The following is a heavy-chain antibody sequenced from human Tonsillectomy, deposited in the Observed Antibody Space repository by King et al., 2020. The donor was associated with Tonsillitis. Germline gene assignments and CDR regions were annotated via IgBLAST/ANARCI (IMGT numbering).Heavy chain of an antibody. V-gene: IGHV3-66*01. CDR2: IYSGGRT. J-gene: IGHJ4*02. D-gene: IGHD5-12*01. CDR1: GLTVSSNY. CDR3: ANTRCGYDLFFDY. Sequence: VQLVESGGGLVQPGGSLRLSCAASGLTVSSNYMSWVRQAPGKGLEWVSVIYSGGRTYYADSVKGRFTISRDNSKNTLYLQMNSLRAEDTAVFYCANTRCGYDLFFDYWGQGTLVTVSS.